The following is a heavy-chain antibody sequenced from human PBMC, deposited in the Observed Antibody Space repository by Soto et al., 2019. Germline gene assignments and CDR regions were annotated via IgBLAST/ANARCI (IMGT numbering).Heavy chain of an antibody. D-gene: IGHD6-13*01. CDR3: ASSPGSSWYSFDY. Sequence: GASVKVSCKASGGTFSSYAISWVRQAPGQGLEWMGGIIPIFGTANYAQKFQGRVTITADESTSTAYMELSSLRSEDTAVYYCASSPGSSWYSFDYWAREPRSPSPQ. CDR1: GGTFSSYA. V-gene: IGHV1-69*13. J-gene: IGHJ4*02. CDR2: IIPIFGTA.